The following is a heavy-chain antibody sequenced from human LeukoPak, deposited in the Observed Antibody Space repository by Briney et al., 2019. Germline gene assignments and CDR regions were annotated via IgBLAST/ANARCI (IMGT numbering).Heavy chain of an antibody. D-gene: IGHD3-22*01. CDR1: GFTFSGYA. V-gene: IGHV3-23*01. CDR2: ISGDTGST. J-gene: IGHJ1*01. CDR3: AKRDYYDSSGFSPLFQH. Sequence: PGGSLRLSCAASGFTFSGYAMSRLRQAPGKGLEFVSAISGDTGSTFYADSVKGRFTVSRDNSQNTLYLQLNSLRAEDTAVYYCAKRDYYDSSGFSPLFQHWGQGTLVTVSS.